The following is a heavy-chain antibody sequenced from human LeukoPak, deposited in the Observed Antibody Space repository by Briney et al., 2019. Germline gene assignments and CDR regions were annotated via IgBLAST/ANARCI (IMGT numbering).Heavy chain of an antibody. V-gene: IGHV3-74*01. CDR1: GFTFSSYW. J-gene: IGHJ5*02. Sequence: GGSLRLSCAASGFTFSSYWMHWVRQAPGKGLVWVSRVDTDGSSTNYADSVKGRFTISRDNAKNTLYLQMNSLRAEDTAVYYCARDRYKFDPWGQGTLVTVSS. D-gene: IGHD3-16*02. CDR2: VDTDGSST. CDR3: ARDRYKFDP.